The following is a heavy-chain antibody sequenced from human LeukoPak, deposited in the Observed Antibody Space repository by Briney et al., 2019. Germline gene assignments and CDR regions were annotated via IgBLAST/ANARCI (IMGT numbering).Heavy chain of an antibody. CDR3: ARKLYDSSRYGQTYYFDN. J-gene: IGHJ4*02. CDR2: ISPYNGNT. D-gene: IGHD3-22*01. CDR1: GYTFTNYD. V-gene: IGHV1-18*01. Sequence: GASVKVSCKASGYTFTNYDISWVRQAPGQGLEWMGWISPYNGNTDHAQKFQGRVTMTTDTFTSTAYMDLRSLRSDDTAVYYCARKLYDSSRYGQTYYFDNWGQGTLVTVSS.